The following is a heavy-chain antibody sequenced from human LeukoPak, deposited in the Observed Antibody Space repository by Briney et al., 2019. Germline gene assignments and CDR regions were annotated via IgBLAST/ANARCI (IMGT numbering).Heavy chain of an antibody. CDR2: IYYSGST. CDR3: ARTTLTMVRGATYYFDY. V-gene: IGHV4-39*07. J-gene: IGHJ4*02. D-gene: IGHD3-10*01. CDR1: GGSISSSSYY. Sequence: NPSETLSLTCTVSGGSISSSSYYWGWIRQPPGKGLEWIGSIYYSGSTYYNPSLKSRVTISVDTSKNQSSLKLSSVTAADTAVYYCARTTLTMVRGATYYFDYWGQGTLVTVSS.